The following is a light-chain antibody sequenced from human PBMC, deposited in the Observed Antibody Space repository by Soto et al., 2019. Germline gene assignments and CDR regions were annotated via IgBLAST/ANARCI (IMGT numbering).Light chain of an antibody. CDR3: QQYGSTRWT. CDR1: QSISRW. J-gene: IGKJ1*01. Sequence: DIKMTQSPSTLSASVGDSVTITCRASQSISRWLAWYQQKPGKAPKLLIYQASNLQSGVPDRFSGSGSGTDFSLTISRLEPEDFAVYYCQQYGSTRWTFGQGTKVDIK. CDR2: QAS. V-gene: IGKV1-5*03.